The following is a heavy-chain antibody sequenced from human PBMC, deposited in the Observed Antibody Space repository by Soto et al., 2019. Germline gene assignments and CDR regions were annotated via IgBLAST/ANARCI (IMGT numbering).Heavy chain of an antibody. D-gene: IGHD3-9*01. CDR2: ISYDGSNK. V-gene: IGHV3-30*18. J-gene: IGHJ6*02. Sequence: PGGSLRLSCAASGFTFSSYGMHWVRQAPGKGLEWVAVISYDGSNKYYADSVKGRFTISRDNSKNTLYLQMNSLRAEDTAVYYCAKDGAGGNPVLRYFDWLPQGYYYGMDVWGQGTTVTVSS. CDR3: AKDGAGGNPVLRYFDWLPQGYYYGMDV. CDR1: GFTFSSYG.